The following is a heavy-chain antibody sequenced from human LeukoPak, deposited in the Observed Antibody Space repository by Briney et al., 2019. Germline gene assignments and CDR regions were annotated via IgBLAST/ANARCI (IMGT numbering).Heavy chain of an antibody. J-gene: IGHJ4*02. D-gene: IGHD3-22*01. CDR3: ARVGYDSSGYYSLFDY. CDR1: GGSISSGDYY. V-gene: IGHV4-30-4*02. CDR2: IYYSGST. Sequence: PSETLSLTCTVSGGSISSGDYYWSWIRQPPGKGLEWIGYIYYSGSTYYNPSLKSRVTISVDTSKNQFSLKLSSVTAADTAVYYCARVGYDSSGYYSLFDYWGQGTLVTVSS.